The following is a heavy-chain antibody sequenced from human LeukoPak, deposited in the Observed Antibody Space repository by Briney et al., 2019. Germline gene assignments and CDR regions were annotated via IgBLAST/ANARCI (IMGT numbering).Heavy chain of an antibody. CDR2: ISSNGGST. CDR1: GFTFSSYA. J-gene: IGHJ4*02. V-gene: IGHV3-64*01. D-gene: IGHD4-17*01. CDR3: ARGTTVTTEKRYRGHCYFDY. Sequence: GGSLRLSCAASGFTFSSYAMHWVRQAPGKGLEYVSAISSNGGSTYYANSVKGRFTISRDNSKNTLYLQMGSLRAEDMAVYYCARGTTVTTEKRYRGHCYFDYWGRGTLVTVSS.